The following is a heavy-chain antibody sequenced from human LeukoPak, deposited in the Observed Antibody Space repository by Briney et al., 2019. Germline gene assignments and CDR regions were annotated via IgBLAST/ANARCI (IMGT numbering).Heavy chain of an antibody. Sequence: GGSLRLSCAASGFTFSSYSMNWVRQAPGKGLEWVSSISSSSSYIYYADSVKGRFTISRDNAKNSLYLQMNSLRAEDTAVYYCARDLLWFGESILYYFDYWGQGTLVTVSS. J-gene: IGHJ4*02. CDR1: GFTFSSYS. V-gene: IGHV3-21*01. CDR3: ARDLLWFGESILYYFDY. CDR2: ISSSSSYI. D-gene: IGHD3-10*01.